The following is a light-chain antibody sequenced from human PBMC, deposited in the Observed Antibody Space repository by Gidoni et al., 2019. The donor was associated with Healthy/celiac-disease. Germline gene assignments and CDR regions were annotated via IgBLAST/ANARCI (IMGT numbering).Light chain of an antibody. CDR1: QSVSSSY. CDR3: QQYGSSPPIT. CDR2: GAS. J-gene: IGKJ5*01. Sequence: EIVLTQSPGTLSLSPGEGATLSCRASQSVSSSYLAWYRQKPGQAPRLLIYGASSRATGIPDSFSGSGSGTDFTLTISRLEPEDFAVYYCQQYGSSPPITFGQGTRLEIK. V-gene: IGKV3-20*01.